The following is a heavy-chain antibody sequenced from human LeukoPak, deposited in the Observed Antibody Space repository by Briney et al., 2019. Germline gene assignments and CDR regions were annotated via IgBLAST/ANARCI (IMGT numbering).Heavy chain of an antibody. CDR3: ARDPRSSGYYFGTFDY. CDR1: GGSISSGDYY. V-gene: IGHV4-30-4*01. J-gene: IGHJ4*02. CDR2: IYHGGAT. Sequence: SETLSLTCSVSGGSISSGDYYWSWIRRPPGKGLGGIGYIYHGGATYSNPSLMSRITIAVDTSKNQFSLRLRPVTAADTAVYYCARDPRSSGYYFGTFDYWGQGILVTVSS. D-gene: IGHD3-22*01.